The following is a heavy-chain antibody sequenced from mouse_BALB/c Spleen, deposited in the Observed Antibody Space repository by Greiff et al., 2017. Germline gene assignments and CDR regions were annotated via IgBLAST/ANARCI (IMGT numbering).Heavy chain of an antibody. V-gene: IGHV1S56*01. CDR1: GYTFTSYY. CDR2: IYPGDGST. J-gene: IGHJ3*01. D-gene: IGHD2-1*01. Sequence: VQLQQSGPELVKPGASVKMSCKASGYTFTSYYIHWVKQRPGQGLEWIGWIYPGDGSTKYNEKFKGKTTLTADKSSSTAYMLLSSLTSEDSAIYFCARPGGNSWFAYWGQGTLVTVSA. CDR3: ARPGGNSWFAY.